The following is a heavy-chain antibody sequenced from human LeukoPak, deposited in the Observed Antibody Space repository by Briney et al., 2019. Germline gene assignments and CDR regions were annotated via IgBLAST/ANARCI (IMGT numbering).Heavy chain of an antibody. V-gene: IGHV3-74*01. J-gene: IGHJ6*02. CDR2: INSDGSST. Sequence: GGSLRLSCAASGFTFSSYWMHWVRQAPGKGLVWVSRINSDGSSTSYADSVKGRFTISRDNAKNSLYLQMNSLRAEDTAVYYCARPWDSSWYPNYGMDVWGQGTTVTVSS. CDR1: GFTFSSYW. CDR3: ARPWDSSWYPNYGMDV. D-gene: IGHD6-13*01.